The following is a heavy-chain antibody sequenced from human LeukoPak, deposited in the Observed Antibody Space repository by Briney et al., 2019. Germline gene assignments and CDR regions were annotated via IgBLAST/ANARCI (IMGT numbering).Heavy chain of an antibody. V-gene: IGHV3-7*01. Sequence: GGSLRLSCAASGFMFPTYWMSWVRQVPGKGLEWVANINQDGSEKYYVDSVKGRFTITRDNAKTSLYLQMNSLRAEDTAVYYCAELGITMIGGVWGKGTTVTISS. CDR1: GFMFPTYW. CDR2: INQDGSEK. D-gene: IGHD3-10*02. J-gene: IGHJ6*04. CDR3: AELGITMIGGV.